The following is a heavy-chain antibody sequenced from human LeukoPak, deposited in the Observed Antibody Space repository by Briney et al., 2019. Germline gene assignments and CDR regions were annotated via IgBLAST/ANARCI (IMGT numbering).Heavy chain of an antibody. J-gene: IGHJ3*01. CDR2: IYTSGST. V-gene: IGHV4-61*02. Sequence: SQTLSLTCTVSGGSISSGSYYWSWIRQPAGKGLEWIGRIYTSGSTNYNPSLKSRVTISVDTSKNQFSLNLNSVTAADAAVYFCARQGYVLNGGAFDFWGPGTMVTVSS. CDR1: GGSISSGSYY. D-gene: IGHD6-13*01. CDR3: ARQGYVLNGGAFDF.